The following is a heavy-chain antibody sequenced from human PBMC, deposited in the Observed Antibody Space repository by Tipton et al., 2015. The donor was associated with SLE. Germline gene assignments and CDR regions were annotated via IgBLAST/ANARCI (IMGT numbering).Heavy chain of an antibody. CDR2: VSGPGDIT. CDR3: AKDAIARNGVFDAYDV. V-gene: IGHV3-23*01. Sequence: SLRLSCAASGFIFSEYAMNWVRQTPGRGLEWVSHVSGPGDITDYADSVKGHFTVSRDNSKKTLYLQMNNLRPDDTAVYYCAKDAIARNGVFDAYDVWGQGAMVTVSS. J-gene: IGHJ3*01. D-gene: IGHD3-3*01. CDR1: GFIFSEYA.